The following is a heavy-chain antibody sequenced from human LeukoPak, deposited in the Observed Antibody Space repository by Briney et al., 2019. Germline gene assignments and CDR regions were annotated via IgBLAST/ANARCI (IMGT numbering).Heavy chain of an antibody. Sequence: GGSLRLSCAASGFTFSSYSMNWVRQAPGKGLEWVSSISSSNDYIYYADSMKGRFTISRDNAKNSLYLQMNSLRAEDTAVYFCARGGGLDVWGQGATVTVSS. CDR1: GFTFSSYS. CDR3: ARGGGLDV. V-gene: IGHV3-21*01. CDR2: ISSSNDYI. D-gene: IGHD3-16*01. J-gene: IGHJ6*02.